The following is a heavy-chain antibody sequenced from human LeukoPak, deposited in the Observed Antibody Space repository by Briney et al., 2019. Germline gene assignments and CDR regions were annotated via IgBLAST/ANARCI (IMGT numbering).Heavy chain of an antibody. J-gene: IGHJ6*03. Sequence: GGSLRLSCAASGFTVSSNYMSWVRQAPGKGLEWVSVIYSGGSTYYADSVKGRFTISRDNSKNTLYLQMNSLRAEDTAVYYCAKETTVTSVTLIYYYYYYMDVWGKGTAVTVSS. D-gene: IGHD4-17*01. CDR3: AKETTVTSVTLIYYYYYYMDV. CDR1: GFTVSSNY. CDR2: IYSGGST. V-gene: IGHV3-53*05.